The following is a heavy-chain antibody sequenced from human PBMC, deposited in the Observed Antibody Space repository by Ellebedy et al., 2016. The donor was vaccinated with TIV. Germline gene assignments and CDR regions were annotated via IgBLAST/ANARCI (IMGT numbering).Heavy chain of an antibody. V-gene: IGHV3-11*01. CDR2: MSSRGSTM. Sequence: GESLKISCAASGFIFGDYYMSWIRQAPGKGLEWVSYMSSRGSTMYYADSVKGRLTISRDNADNALYLQMNSLRAEDSAVYYCARVPWGSGAVNWFDPWGQGTLVTVSS. J-gene: IGHJ5*02. CDR1: GFIFGDYY. D-gene: IGHD3-10*01. CDR3: ARVPWGSGAVNWFDP.